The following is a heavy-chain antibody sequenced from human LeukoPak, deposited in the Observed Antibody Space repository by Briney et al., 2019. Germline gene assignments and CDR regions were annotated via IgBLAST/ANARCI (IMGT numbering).Heavy chain of an antibody. J-gene: IGHJ4*02. D-gene: IGHD1-1*01. CDR2: ISSSWST. Sequence: SQTLSLTCTVSGGSISSGGYFWSWIRQRPGRGLEWIGYISSSWSTNYNPSLKSRVTLSVDTSKSQFSLKVGSMTAADTAVYYCARADNWNAFGYWGQGTLVTVSS. V-gene: IGHV4-31*03. CDR1: GGSISSGGYF. CDR3: ARADNWNAFGY.